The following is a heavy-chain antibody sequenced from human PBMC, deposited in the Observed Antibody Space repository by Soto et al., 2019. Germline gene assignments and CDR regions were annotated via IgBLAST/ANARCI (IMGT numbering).Heavy chain of an antibody. V-gene: IGHV1-58*01. CDR2: IVVGSGNT. J-gene: IGHJ4*02. D-gene: IGHD4-17*01. Sequence: ASVKVSCKASGFTFTSSAVQWVRQTRGQRLEWIGWIVVGSGNTNSAQKFQERVTITRDMSTSTAYMELSSLRSEDTAVYYCAAPDYGDYWRVDYWGQGTLVTVSS. CDR1: GFTFTSSA. CDR3: AAPDYGDYWRVDY.